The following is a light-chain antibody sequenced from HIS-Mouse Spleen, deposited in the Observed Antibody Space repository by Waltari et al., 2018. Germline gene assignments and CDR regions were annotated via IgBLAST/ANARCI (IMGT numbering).Light chain of an antibody. CDR2: DVS. J-gene: IGLJ3*02. CDR1: SSDVGGYNY. V-gene: IGLV2-14*03. Sequence: QSALTQPASVSGSPGQSITISCPGTSSDVGGYNYVSWYQQHPVKAPKLMIYDVSNRPSGVSNRFSGSKSGNTASLTISGLQAEDEADYYCSSYTSSSTWVFGGGTKLTVL. CDR3: SSYTSSSTWV.